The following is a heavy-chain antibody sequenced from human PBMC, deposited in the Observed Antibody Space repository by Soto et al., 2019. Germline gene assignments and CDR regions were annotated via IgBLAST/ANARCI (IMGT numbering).Heavy chain of an antibody. Sequence: ELQLLESGGGLVQPGGSLTVSCAASGFTFSSYGISWVRQAPGKGLEWVSGISGTGRSTQYADSVKGRFTISRDNSKNTLYLQMNSLRAEDTAVYYCVKERVFEQYTHYYYYGMDVWGQGTTVTVSS. D-gene: IGHD4-4*01. CDR2: ISGTGRST. CDR1: GFTFSSYG. CDR3: VKERVFEQYTHYYYYGMDV. J-gene: IGHJ6*02. V-gene: IGHV3-23*01.